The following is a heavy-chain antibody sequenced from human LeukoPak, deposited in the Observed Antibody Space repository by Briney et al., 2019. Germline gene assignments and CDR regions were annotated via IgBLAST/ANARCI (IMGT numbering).Heavy chain of an antibody. D-gene: IGHD6-19*01. J-gene: IGHJ3*02. CDR1: GGSISSGGYY. CDR2: IYYSGST. V-gene: IGHV4-31*03. Sequence: SETLSLTCTVSGGSISSGGYYWSWIRQHPGKGLEWIGYIYYSGSTYYNPSLKSRVTILVDTSKNQFSLKLSSVTAADTAVYYCARILIAVAGTRAFDIWGQGTMVTVSS. CDR3: ARILIAVAGTRAFDI.